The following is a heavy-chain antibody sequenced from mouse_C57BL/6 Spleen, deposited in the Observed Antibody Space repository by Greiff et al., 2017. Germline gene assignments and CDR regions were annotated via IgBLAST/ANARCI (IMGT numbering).Heavy chain of an antibody. CDR1: GFTFSNYW. Sequence: EVMLVESGGGLVQPGGSMKLSCVASGFTFSNYWMNWVRQSPETGLEWVAQIRLKSDNYATHYAESVKGRFTISRDDSKSSVYLQMNNLRAEDTGIYYCTVYYGSRYYAMDYWGQGTSVTVSS. J-gene: IGHJ4*01. CDR3: TVYYGSRYYAMDY. CDR2: IRLKSDNYAT. D-gene: IGHD1-1*01. V-gene: IGHV6-3*01.